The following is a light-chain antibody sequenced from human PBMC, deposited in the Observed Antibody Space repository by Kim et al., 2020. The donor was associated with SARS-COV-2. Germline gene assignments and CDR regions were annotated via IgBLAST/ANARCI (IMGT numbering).Light chain of an antibody. Sequence: SITISCTGTSSYVGGYNYVSWYQQHPGKAPKLMIYDVSNRPSGVSNRFSGSKSGNTASLTISGLQAEDEADYYCSSYTSSSTLEVFGTGTKVTVL. J-gene: IGLJ1*01. CDR1: SSYVGGYNY. V-gene: IGLV2-14*03. CDR2: DVS. CDR3: SSYTSSSTLEV.